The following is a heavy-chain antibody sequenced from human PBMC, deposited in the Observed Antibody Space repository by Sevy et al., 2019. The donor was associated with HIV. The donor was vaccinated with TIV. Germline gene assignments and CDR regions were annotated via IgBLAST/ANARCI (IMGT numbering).Heavy chain of an antibody. Sequence: GGSLRLSCAASGFTFSNYSMNWVRQAPGKGLEWVSFISNSGNMKYYADSVKGRFTISRDNAKNSLYLQMDSLRAEDTAVYYWARDPLSSNYFDYWGQGTLLTVSS. CDR2: ISNSGNMK. J-gene: IGHJ4*02. CDR3: ARDPLSSNYFDY. V-gene: IGHV3-48*01. CDR1: GFTFSNYS. D-gene: IGHD3-10*01.